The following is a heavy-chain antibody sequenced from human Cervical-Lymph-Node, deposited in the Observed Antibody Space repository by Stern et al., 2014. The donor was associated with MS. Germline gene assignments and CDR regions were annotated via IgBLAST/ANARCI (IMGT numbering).Heavy chain of an antibody. Sequence: EDQLVESGGGLVKPGGSLRLSCVASGFTFSSYSFNWVRQAPGKGLEWVSSISPASSHIYYADSLKGRFTISRDDARNALYLQVNSLRAEDTAVYYCVRISSYYDAYLDFWGQGILVTVSS. CDR3: VRISSYYDAYLDF. CDR2: ISPASSHI. J-gene: IGHJ4*02. V-gene: IGHV3-21*01. CDR1: GFTFSSYS. D-gene: IGHD3-22*01.